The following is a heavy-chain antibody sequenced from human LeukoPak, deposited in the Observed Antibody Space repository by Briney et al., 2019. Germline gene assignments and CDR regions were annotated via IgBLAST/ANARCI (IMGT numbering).Heavy chain of an antibody. J-gene: IGHJ4*02. CDR3: ARDLGVFDFDY. V-gene: IGHV3-13*01. D-gene: IGHD6-13*01. CDR2: IGNAGDT. CDR1: GFTFNSYD. Sequence: GGSLRLSCEASGFTFNSYDMHWVRQPAGKGLEWVAAIGNAGDTDYPGSVKGRFTISRDNAKNSLYLQMNSLRAEDTAVYYCARDLGVFDFDYWGQGTLVTVSS.